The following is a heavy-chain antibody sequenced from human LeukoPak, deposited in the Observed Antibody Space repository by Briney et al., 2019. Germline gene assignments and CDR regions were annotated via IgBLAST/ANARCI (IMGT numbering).Heavy chain of an antibody. CDR1: GFTFSSYW. CDR3: ARGGVSTGNWFDP. V-gene: IGHV3-7*01. D-gene: IGHD1-1*01. J-gene: IGHJ5*02. Sequence: GGSLRLSCAASGFTFSSYWMSWVRQAPGKGLEWVANIKQDGSEKYYVDSVKGRFTISGDNAKNSLYLQMNSLRAEDTAVYYCARGGVSTGNWFDPWGQGTLVTVSS. CDR2: IKQDGSEK.